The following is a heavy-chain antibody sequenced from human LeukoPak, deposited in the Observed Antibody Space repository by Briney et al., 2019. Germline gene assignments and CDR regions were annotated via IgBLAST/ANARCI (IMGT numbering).Heavy chain of an antibody. CDR2: ISSDSRII. J-gene: IGHJ5*02. D-gene: IGHD3-16*01. V-gene: IGHV3-11*01. CDR1: GFTFSDHY. Sequence: GGSLRLSCAASGFTFSDHYMSWIRQAPGKGLEWLSQISSDSRIIYYADSVKGRFTISRDNARQSLYLQMNSLRADDMAVYYCATDTYDYVWGSPWGQGTLVTVSS. CDR3: ATDTYDYVWGSP.